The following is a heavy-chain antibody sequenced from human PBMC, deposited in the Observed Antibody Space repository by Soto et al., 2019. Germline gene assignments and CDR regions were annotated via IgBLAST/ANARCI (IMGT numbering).Heavy chain of an antibody. CDR2: ISGSST. CDR3: AKAPRTYDFPYYFDN. CDR1: GFTFSSYA. D-gene: IGHD3-3*01. V-gene: IGHV3-23*01. J-gene: IGHJ4*02. Sequence: PGGSLRLSCAASGFTFSSYAMSWVRQAPGKGLEWVSAISGSSTYYADSVKGRFTISRDNSKDTLYLQMNSLRAEDTAVYYCAKAPRTYDFPYYFDNWGQGALVTVYS.